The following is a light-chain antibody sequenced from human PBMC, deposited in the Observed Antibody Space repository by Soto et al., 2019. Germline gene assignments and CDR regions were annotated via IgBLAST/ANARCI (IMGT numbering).Light chain of an antibody. Sequence: EIVLTQSPGTQSLSPGERATLSCRASQSVNSNYLAWYQQKPGQAPRLLIYGASSRATGIPDRFSGSGSGTDFTLTIIRLEPEDFAVYYCQQYGSSPLFTFGPGTKVDIK. V-gene: IGKV3-20*01. J-gene: IGKJ3*01. CDR1: QSVNSNY. CDR2: GAS. CDR3: QQYGSSPLFT.